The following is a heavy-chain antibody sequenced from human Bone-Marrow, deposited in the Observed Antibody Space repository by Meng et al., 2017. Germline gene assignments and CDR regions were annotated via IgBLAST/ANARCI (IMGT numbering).Heavy chain of an antibody. J-gene: IGHJ2*01. CDR1: GGSISSVNHY. V-gene: IGHV4-31*03. D-gene: IGHD4-17*01. CDR3: ASLYGDSSVWYLDL. CDR2: IYYSGST. Sequence: QVRLTGSAQRMVKPSQTLSPTCTVSGGSISSVNHYWSWIGQHPVKGLEYIGYIYYSGSTYYNPSLKSRVIISVDTSKNQFSLRLNSVTAADTAVYYCASLYGDSSVWYLDLWGRGTLVTVSS.